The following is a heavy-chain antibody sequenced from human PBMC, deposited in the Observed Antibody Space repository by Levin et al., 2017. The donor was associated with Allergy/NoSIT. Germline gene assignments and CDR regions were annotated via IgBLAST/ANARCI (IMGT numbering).Heavy chain of an antibody. D-gene: IGHD1-14*01. CDR3: ALDVPGEYFQH. Sequence: ASGPTLVKPTQTLTLTCTFSGFSLSTSGVGVGWIRQPPGKALEWLALIYWDDDKRYSPSLKSRLTITKYTSKNQVVLTMTNMDPVDTATYYCALDVPGEYFQHWGQGTLVTVSS. CDR2: IYWDDDK. V-gene: IGHV2-5*02. J-gene: IGHJ1*01. CDR1: GFSLSTSGVG.